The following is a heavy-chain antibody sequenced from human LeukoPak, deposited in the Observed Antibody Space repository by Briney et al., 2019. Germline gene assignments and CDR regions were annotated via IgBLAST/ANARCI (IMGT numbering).Heavy chain of an antibody. CDR3: ARVYTGNFDY. CDR1: GGSISSSSYY. Sequence: SETLSLTCTVSGGSISSSSYYWGWIRQPPGKGLEWIGSIYYSGSTYYNPSLKSRVTISVDTSKNQFSLKLSSVTAADTAVYYCARVYTGNFDYWGQGTLVTVSS. J-gene: IGHJ4*02. D-gene: IGHD1-26*01. CDR2: IYYSGST. V-gene: IGHV4-39*07.